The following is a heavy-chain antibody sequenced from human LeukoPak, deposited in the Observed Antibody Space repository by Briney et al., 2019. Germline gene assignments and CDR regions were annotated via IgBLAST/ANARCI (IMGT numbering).Heavy chain of an antibody. CDR2: MNPNSGNT. D-gene: IGHD3-22*01. Sequence: ASVTVSCKASGYTFTSYDINWVRQAPGQGLEWMGWMNPNSGNTDYAQKFQDRVTMTRNTSISTAYMELSSLRSEDTAVYYCARGMGSGSYSAAYYFDYWGQGTLVTVSS. V-gene: IGHV1-8*01. J-gene: IGHJ4*02. CDR3: ARGMGSGSYSAAYYFDY. CDR1: GYTFTSYD.